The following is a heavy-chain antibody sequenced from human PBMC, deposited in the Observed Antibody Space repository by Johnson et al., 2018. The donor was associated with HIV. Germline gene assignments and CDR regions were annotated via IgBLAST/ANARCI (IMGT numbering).Heavy chain of an antibody. Sequence: QVQLVESGGGVVQPGRSLRLSCAASGFTFSSYAMHWVRQAPGKGLEWVAVISYDGSNKYYADSVKGRFTISRDNSKNTLYLQMNSLRAEDTAVYYCARDEVPLRVAAGAFDIWGRGTMVTVSS. CDR3: ARDEVPLRVAAGAFDI. D-gene: IGHD6-13*01. V-gene: IGHV3-30-3*01. J-gene: IGHJ3*02. CDR2: ISYDGSNK. CDR1: GFTFSSYA.